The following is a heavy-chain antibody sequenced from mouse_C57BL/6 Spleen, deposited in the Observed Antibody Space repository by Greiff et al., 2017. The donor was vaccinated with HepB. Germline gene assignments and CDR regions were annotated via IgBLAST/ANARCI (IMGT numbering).Heavy chain of an antibody. CDR3: ARARNWAWFAY. J-gene: IGHJ3*01. Sequence: EVQLVESGGGLVKPGGSLKLSCAASGFTFSSYAMSWVRQTPEKRLEWVATISDGGSYTYYPDNVKGRFTISRDNAKNNLYLQMSHLKSEDTAMYYCARARNWAWFAYWGQGTLVTVSA. D-gene: IGHD4-1*01. CDR2: ISDGGSYT. V-gene: IGHV5-4*01. CDR1: GFTFSSYA.